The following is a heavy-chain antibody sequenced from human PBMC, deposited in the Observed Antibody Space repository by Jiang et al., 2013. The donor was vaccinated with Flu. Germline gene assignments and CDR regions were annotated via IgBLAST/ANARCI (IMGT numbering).Heavy chain of an antibody. CDR1: GGSFSGYY. CDR3: ARYCSGGSCPWNWFDP. Sequence: LLKPSETLSLTCAVYGGSFSGYYWSWIRQPPGKGLEWIGEINHSGSTNYNPSLKSRVTISVDTSKNQFSLKLSSVTAADTAVYYCARYCSGGSCPWNWFDPWGQGTLVTVSS. J-gene: IGHJ5*02. D-gene: IGHD2-15*01. CDR2: INHSGST. V-gene: IGHV4-34*01.